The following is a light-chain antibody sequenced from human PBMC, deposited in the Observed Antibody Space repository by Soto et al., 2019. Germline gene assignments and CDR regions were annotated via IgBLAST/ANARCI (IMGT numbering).Light chain of an antibody. V-gene: IGKV3-15*01. CDR3: QQYNNWPRK. Sequence: IVMTHSPATLSVSPWASATLSCRASQSVSTNLAWYQQKPGQVPRVLIYGASTRATEIPARFSGSGSGTEFTLTIDSLQSEDFAVYYCQQYNNWPRKFGQGTKVDIK. CDR2: GAS. CDR1: QSVSTN. J-gene: IGKJ1*01.